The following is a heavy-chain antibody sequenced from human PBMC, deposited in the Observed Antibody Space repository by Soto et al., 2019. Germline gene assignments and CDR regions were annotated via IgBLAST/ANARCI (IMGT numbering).Heavy chain of an antibody. CDR2: IYYSGST. D-gene: IGHD4-17*01. Sequence: ASETLSLTCTVSGGSISSSTYYWGWIRQPPGKGLEWIGSIYYSGSTYYNPSLKSRVTISVDTSKNQFSLKLRSVTAADTAVYYCARDSGYGDPFDYWGQGTLVTVSS. V-gene: IGHV4-39*07. CDR3: ARDSGYGDPFDY. CDR1: GGSISSSTYY. J-gene: IGHJ4*02.